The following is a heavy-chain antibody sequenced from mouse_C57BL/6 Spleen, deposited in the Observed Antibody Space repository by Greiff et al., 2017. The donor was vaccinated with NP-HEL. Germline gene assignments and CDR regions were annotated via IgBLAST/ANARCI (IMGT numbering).Heavy chain of an antibody. CDR3: ARSRDYEPRDWYFDV. Sequence: QVQLQQSGPELVKPGASVKISCKASGYAFSSSWMNWVKQRPGKGLEWIGRIYPGDGDTNYNGKFKGKATLTADKSSSTAYMQLSSLTSEDSAVYFCARSRDYEPRDWYFDVWGTGTTVTVSS. D-gene: IGHD2-4*01. CDR1: GYAFSSSW. J-gene: IGHJ1*03. V-gene: IGHV1-82*01. CDR2: IYPGDGDT.